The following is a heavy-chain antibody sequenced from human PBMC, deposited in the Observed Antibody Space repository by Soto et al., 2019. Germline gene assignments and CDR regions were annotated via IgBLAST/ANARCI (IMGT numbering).Heavy chain of an antibody. CDR2: IKQDGSEK. J-gene: IGHJ6*02. D-gene: IGHD6-13*01. Sequence: GGSLRLSCAASGFTFSSYWMSWVRQAPGKGLEWVANIKQDGSEKYYVDSVKGRFTISRDNAKNSLYLQMNSLRAEDTAVYYCARVRSSWYYYGMDVWGQGTTVTV. CDR3: ARVRSSWYYYGMDV. V-gene: IGHV3-7*05. CDR1: GFTFSSYW.